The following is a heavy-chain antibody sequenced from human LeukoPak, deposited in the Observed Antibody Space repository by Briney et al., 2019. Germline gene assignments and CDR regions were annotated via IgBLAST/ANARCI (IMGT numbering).Heavy chain of an antibody. J-gene: IGHJ3*02. Sequence: SETLSLTCAVYGGSFSGYYWSWIRQPPGKWLEWIGEINHSGSTNYNPSLKSRVTISVDTSKNQFSLKLSSVTAADTAVYYCARGQFSGAFDIWGQGTMVTVSS. CDR2: INHSGST. CDR3: ARGQFSGAFDI. CDR1: GGSFSGYY. D-gene: IGHD3-10*01. V-gene: IGHV4-34*01.